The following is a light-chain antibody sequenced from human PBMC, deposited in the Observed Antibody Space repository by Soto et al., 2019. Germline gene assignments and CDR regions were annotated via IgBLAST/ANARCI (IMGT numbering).Light chain of an antibody. Sequence: QSALTQPPSASGSPGQSVTISCTGTPSDVGASNYVSWYQQQPGKAPKLMISEVSKRPSGVPDRFAGSKSGNTASLTLSGLQAEDEADYYCSSSAGTKNMVFGAGTKLTVL. J-gene: IGLJ2*01. CDR3: SSSAGTKNMV. V-gene: IGLV2-8*01. CDR2: EVS. CDR1: PSDVGASNY.